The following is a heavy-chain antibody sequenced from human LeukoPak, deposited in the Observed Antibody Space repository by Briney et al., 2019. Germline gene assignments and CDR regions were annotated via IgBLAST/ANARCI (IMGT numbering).Heavy chain of an antibody. CDR1: GYTFTSYG. CDR3: ARDLTVSQWEVGATHYFDY. CDR2: ISAYNGNT. V-gene: IGHV1-18*01. D-gene: IGHD1-26*01. Sequence: ASVNVSCKASGYTFTSYGISWVRQAPGQGLEWMGWISAYNGNTNYAQKLQGRVTMTTDTSTSTAYMELRSLRSDDTAVYYCARDLTVSQWEVGATHYFDYWGQGTLVTVSS. J-gene: IGHJ4*02.